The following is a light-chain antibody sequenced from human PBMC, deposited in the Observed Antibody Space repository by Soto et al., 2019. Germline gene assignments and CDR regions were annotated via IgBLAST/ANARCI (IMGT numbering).Light chain of an antibody. Sequence: QSVLTQPPSASGSPGQSVTISCTGTSSDVGGYNYVSWYQQHPGKVPKLMIYEVSKRPSGVPDRFSGSKSGNTASLTVSGLQADDEADYYCSSYAGSNTDYVFGTGTKVTVL. J-gene: IGLJ1*01. V-gene: IGLV2-8*01. CDR3: SSYAGSNTDYV. CDR2: EVS. CDR1: SSDVGGYNY.